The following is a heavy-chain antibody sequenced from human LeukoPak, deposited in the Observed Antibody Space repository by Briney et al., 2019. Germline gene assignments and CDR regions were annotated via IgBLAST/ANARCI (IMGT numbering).Heavy chain of an antibody. D-gene: IGHD2-15*01. CDR2: IIPIFGTA. V-gene: IGHV1-69*13. CDR1: GGTFISYA. Sequence: GASVKVSCKASGGTFISYAISWVRQAPGQGLEWMGGIIPIFGTANYAQKFQGRVTITADESTSTAYMELSSLRSEDTAVYYCASRHCSGGGCYFAGADPFDYWGQGTLVTVSS. J-gene: IGHJ4*02. CDR3: ASRHCSGGGCYFAGADPFDY.